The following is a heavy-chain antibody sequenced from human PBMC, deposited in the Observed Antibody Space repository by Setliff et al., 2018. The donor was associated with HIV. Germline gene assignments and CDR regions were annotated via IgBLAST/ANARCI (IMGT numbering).Heavy chain of an antibody. V-gene: IGHV4-4*07. J-gene: IGHJ4*02. Sequence: SETLSLTCSLSGDSMSNYYWSWIRQTAGKGLEWIGRIHNSGNTNYNPSFMSRVSMSVDTSKSQFSLKLRSVTAADTAVYFCARGYSSAFFHEFFDYWGQGTLVTVSS. CDR2: IHNSGNT. CDR3: ARGYSSAFFHEFFDY. D-gene: IGHD6-25*01. CDR1: GDSMSNYY.